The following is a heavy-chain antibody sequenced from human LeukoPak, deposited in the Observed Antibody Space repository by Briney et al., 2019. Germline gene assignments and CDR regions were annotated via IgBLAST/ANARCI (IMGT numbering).Heavy chain of an antibody. CDR2: IYYTGTT. D-gene: IGHD2-2*01. Sequence: SETLSLTCTVGGGSLSGHYWGWIRQPPGKGLELVGHIYYTGTTFYNPSLNSRVTITLDTSRNQFSLRLTSVIAADTAVYYCARFSWGCSTASCYLTNWGQRALVTVSS. V-gene: IGHV4-59*11. J-gene: IGHJ4*02. CDR3: ARFSWGCSTASCYLTN. CDR1: GGSLSGHY.